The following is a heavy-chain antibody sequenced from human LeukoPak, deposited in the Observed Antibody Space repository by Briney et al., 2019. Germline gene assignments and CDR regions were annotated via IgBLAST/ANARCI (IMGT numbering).Heavy chain of an antibody. D-gene: IGHD3-22*01. Sequence: GGSLRLSCAASGFTVGSHYMTWVRQAPGKGLEWVSVIYAGGTTYSADSVKGRFTISRDNSKNTLYLQMNSLRAEDTAVYYCARGLIPYYYDSSGYWGIDYWGQGTLVTVSS. CDR3: ARGLIPYYYDSSGYWGIDY. V-gene: IGHV3-53*01. CDR2: IYAGGTT. J-gene: IGHJ4*02. CDR1: GFTVGSHY.